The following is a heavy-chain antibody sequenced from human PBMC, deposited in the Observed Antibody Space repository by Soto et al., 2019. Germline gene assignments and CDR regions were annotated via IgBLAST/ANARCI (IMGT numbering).Heavy chain of an antibody. J-gene: IGHJ6*02. Sequence: GGSLRLSCEASGLTFSRYWMSWVRQAPGKGLEWVGRIKSKTDGGTTDYAAPVKGRFTISRDDSKNTLYLQMNSLKTEDTAVYYCTTRGPFLAADDDYYYGMAFWGQGSTVPGSS. CDR1: GLTFSRYW. V-gene: IGHV3-15*01. CDR3: TTRGPFLAADDDYYYGMAF. CDR2: IKSKTDGGTT. D-gene: IGHD6-13*01.